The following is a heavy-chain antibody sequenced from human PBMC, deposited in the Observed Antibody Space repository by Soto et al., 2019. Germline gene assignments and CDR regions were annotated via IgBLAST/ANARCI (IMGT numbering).Heavy chain of an antibody. CDR3: ASHPHGSGELYYYYYGKDV. D-gene: IGHD3-10*01. J-gene: IGHJ6*02. CDR1: GYTFTSSG. Sequence: SVKVACKASGYTFTSSGISWVRQAPGQGLEWMGWISAYNGNTNYAQKLQGRVTMTTDTSTSTAYMELRSLRSDDSAVYYCASHPHGSGELYYYYYGKDVRGQGTTSAFSS. V-gene: IGHV1-18*04. CDR2: ISAYNGNT.